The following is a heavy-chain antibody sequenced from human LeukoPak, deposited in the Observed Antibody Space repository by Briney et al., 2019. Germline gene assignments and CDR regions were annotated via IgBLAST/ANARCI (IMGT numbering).Heavy chain of an antibody. V-gene: IGHV4-30-4*01. CDR3: ARDRTGYSSGWYIAFDI. J-gene: IGHJ3*02. D-gene: IGHD6-19*01. CDR1: GGSISSGDYY. Sequence: PSETLSLTCTVSGGSISSGDYYWSWIRQPPGKGLEWIGYIYYSGGTYYNPSLKSRVTISVDTSKNQFSLKLSSVTAADTAVYYCARDRTGYSSGWYIAFDIWGQGTMVTVSS. CDR2: IYYSGGT.